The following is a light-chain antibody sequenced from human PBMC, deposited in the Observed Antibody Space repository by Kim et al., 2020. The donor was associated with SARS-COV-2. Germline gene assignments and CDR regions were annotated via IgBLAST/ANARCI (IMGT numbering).Light chain of an antibody. CDR1: NIGSQS. CDR2: YDS. CDR3: QVWDRSSDHYV. Sequence: SYELTQPPSVSVAPGKTAGITCGGYNIGSQSVHWYQQKPGQAPVLVIYYDSDRPSGIPERLSGSRSGNTATLTISRVEAGDEADYYCQVWDRSSDHYVFGTVTSVTVL. J-gene: IGLJ1*01. V-gene: IGLV3-21*04.